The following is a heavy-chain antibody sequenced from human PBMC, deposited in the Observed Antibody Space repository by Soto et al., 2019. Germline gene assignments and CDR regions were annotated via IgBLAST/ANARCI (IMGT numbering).Heavy chain of an antibody. V-gene: IGHV4-59*01. D-gene: IGHD6-19*01. CDR3: ARAVAGQLDY. CDR2: IYYSGST. J-gene: IGHJ4*02. Sequence: SETLSLTCTVSGGSISSYYWSWIRQPPGKGLEWIGYIYYSGSTNYNPSLKSRVTISVDTSKNQFSLKLSSVTAADTAVYYCARAVAGQLDYWGQGTLVTVSS. CDR1: GGSISSYY.